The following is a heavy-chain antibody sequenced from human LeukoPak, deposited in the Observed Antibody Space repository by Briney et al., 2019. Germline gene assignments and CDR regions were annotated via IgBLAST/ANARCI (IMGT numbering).Heavy chain of an antibody. CDR2: ITGSGATT. D-gene: IGHD3-10*01. Sequence: GGSLRLSCAASGFTFTSYAMTWVRQAPGKGLGWVSTITGSGATTYYADSVKGRFTIARDNSKNTVYLQMNSLRVEDTAVYYCAKTRSWGFDTWGQGTLVTVSS. J-gene: IGHJ5*02. CDR1: GFTFTSYA. V-gene: IGHV3-23*01. CDR3: AKTRSWGFDT.